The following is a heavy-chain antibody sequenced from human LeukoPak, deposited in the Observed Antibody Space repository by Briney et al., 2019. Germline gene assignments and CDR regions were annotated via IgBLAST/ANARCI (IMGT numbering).Heavy chain of an antibody. CDR2: IYYSGST. V-gene: IGHV4-39*07. D-gene: IGHD3-10*01. Sequence: SETLSLTCTVSGGSISSSSYYWGWIRQPPGKGLEWIGSIYYSGSTYYNPSLKSRVTISVDTSKNQFSLKLYSVTAADTAVYYCARDAAYYYGSGSSHWGQGTLVTVSS. CDR1: GGSISSSSYY. J-gene: IGHJ4*02. CDR3: ARDAAYYYGSGSSH.